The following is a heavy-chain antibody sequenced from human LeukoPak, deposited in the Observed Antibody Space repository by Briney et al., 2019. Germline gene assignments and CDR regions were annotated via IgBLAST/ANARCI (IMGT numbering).Heavy chain of an antibody. Sequence: SQTLSLTCTVSGGSISSGGYYWSWLRQHPGKGLEWIGYIYYSGSTYYNPSLKSRVTISVDTSKNQSSLKLSSVTAADTAVYYCARGKVPAALFDYWGQGTLVTVSS. CDR2: IYYSGST. D-gene: IGHD2-2*01. J-gene: IGHJ4*02. V-gene: IGHV4-31*03. CDR1: GGSISSGGYY. CDR3: ARGKVPAALFDY.